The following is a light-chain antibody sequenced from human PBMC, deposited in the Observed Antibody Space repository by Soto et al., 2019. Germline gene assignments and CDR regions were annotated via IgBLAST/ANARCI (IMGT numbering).Light chain of an antibody. Sequence: QAVVTQPPSVSGTPGQRVTVSCSGSSSNIGSNAVNWYQQLPGTAPKLLIYNNNQRPSGVPDRFSGSKSGTSASLAISGLQSEDEADYYCASWDDRLYGVLFGGGTTLTVL. CDR3: ASWDDRLYGVL. V-gene: IGLV1-44*01. CDR2: NNN. J-gene: IGLJ2*01. CDR1: SSNIGSNA.